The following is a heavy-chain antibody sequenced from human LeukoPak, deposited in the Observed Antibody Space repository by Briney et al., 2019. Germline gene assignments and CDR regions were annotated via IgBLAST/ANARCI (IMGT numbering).Heavy chain of an antibody. Sequence: GGSLRLSCAASGFTFSSYSMNWVRQAPGKGLEWVSSISSSSSYIYYADSVKGRFTISRDNAKNSLYLQMNSLRAEDTAVYYCAREVVAAKYYYYMDVWGKGTTVTVSS. V-gene: IGHV3-21*01. CDR2: ISSSSSYI. D-gene: IGHD2-15*01. CDR1: GFTFSSYS. CDR3: AREVVAAKYYYYMDV. J-gene: IGHJ6*03.